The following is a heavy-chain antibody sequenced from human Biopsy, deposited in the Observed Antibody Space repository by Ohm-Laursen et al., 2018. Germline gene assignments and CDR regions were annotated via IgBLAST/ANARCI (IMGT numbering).Heavy chain of an antibody. J-gene: IGHJ4*02. V-gene: IGHV1-2*02. CDR2: INCKTGAT. Sequence: SSVKVSCKASSYTFTDYNIHWMRQAPGQGLEWLGYINCKTGATNYAQKFQGTVTMTRDTSISTAYLALGSLRSADTAIYYCARNPLNGHKHFDYWGQGSLVTVSS. D-gene: IGHD2-8*01. CDR3: ARNPLNGHKHFDY. CDR1: SYTFTDYN.